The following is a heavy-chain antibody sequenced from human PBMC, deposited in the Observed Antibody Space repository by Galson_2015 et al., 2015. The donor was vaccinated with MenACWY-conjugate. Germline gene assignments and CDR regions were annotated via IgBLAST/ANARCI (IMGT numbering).Heavy chain of an antibody. Sequence: SLRLSCAASGFTFSTHWMGWVRQAPGKGLEWVANIKQDGSAKYYVDSVKGRFTISRDNAKNSPYLQMDSLRAEDTAVYYCARAKEQWLSKTFDIWGQGTMVTVSS. D-gene: IGHD6-19*01. CDR1: GFTFSTHW. CDR2: IKQDGSAK. V-gene: IGHV3-7*01. J-gene: IGHJ3*02. CDR3: ARAKEQWLSKTFDI.